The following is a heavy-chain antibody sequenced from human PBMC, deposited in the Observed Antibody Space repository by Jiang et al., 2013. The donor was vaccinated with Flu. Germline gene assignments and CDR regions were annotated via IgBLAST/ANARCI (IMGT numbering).Heavy chain of an antibody. CDR2: IYYSGST. D-gene: IGHD2-21*01. Sequence: GSGLVKPSETLSLTCTVSGGSISSSSYYWGWIRQPPGKGLEWIGSIYYSGSTYYNPSLKSRVTISVDTSKNQFSLKLSSVTAADTAVYYCARHLGVVATTPALYFDYWGQGTLVTVSS. CDR3: ARHLGVVATTPALYFDY. CDR1: GGSISSSSYY. V-gene: IGHV4-39*07. J-gene: IGHJ4*02.